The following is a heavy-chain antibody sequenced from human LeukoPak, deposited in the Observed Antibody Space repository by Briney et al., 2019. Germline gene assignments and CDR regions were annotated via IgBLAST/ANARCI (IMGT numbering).Heavy chain of an antibody. Sequence: GGSLRLSCAASGFTFSSYAMSWVRQAPGKGLEWVSAISGSGGSTYYADSVKGRFTISRDNSKNTLYLQMNSLRAEDTAVYYCAKSCSGGSCYWVTDYWGQGTLVTVSS. CDR3: AKSCSGGSCYWVTDY. V-gene: IGHV3-23*01. D-gene: IGHD2-15*01. J-gene: IGHJ4*02. CDR1: GFTFSSYA. CDR2: ISGSGGST.